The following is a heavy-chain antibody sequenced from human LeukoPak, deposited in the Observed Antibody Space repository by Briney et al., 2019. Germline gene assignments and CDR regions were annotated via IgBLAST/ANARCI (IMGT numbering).Heavy chain of an antibody. CDR3: ARHIGGGIEDMDV. CDR2: IYVTGST. CDR1: GGSIGTYY. J-gene: IGHJ6*03. D-gene: IGHD3-16*02. Sequence: SETLSLTCTVSGGSIGTYYWSWIRQSPGKGLEWIGYIYVTGSTRYNPYLQSRVTISVDTSRNQFFLKMSSVTAADTAVYYCARHIGGGIEDMDVWGRGTKVTVSS. V-gene: IGHV4-59*08.